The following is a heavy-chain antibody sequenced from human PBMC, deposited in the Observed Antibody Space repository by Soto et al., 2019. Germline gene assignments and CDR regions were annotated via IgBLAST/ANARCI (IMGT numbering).Heavy chain of an antibody. J-gene: IGHJ6*02. CDR2: ISSSSSYT. D-gene: IGHD2-2*01. CDR3: ARDGTSSFYYYYGMDV. Sequence: QVQLVESGGGLVKPGGSLRLSCAASGFTFSDYYMSWIRQAPGKGLEWVSYISSSSSYTNYADSVKGRFTISRDNAKNSLYLQMNSLRAEDTAVYYCARDGTSSFYYYYGMDVWGQGTTVTVSS. V-gene: IGHV3-11*05. CDR1: GFTFSDYY.